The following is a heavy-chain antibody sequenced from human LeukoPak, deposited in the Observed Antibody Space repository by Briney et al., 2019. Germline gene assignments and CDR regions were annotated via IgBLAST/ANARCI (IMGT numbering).Heavy chain of an antibody. Sequence: GGSLRLSCAASGFTFSSYWMSWVRQAPGKGQEWVANIKQDGSEKYYEDSVKGRFTISRDNAKNSLYLQMNSLRAEDTAVYYCARESAVLSPHFDYWGQGTLVTVSS. CDR1: GFTFSSYW. CDR3: ARESAVLSPHFDY. V-gene: IGHV3-7*01. CDR2: IKQDGSEK. D-gene: IGHD3-16*01. J-gene: IGHJ4*02.